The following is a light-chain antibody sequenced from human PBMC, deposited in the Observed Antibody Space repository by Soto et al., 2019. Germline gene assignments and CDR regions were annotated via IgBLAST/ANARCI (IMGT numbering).Light chain of an antibody. V-gene: IGLV7-46*01. CDR1: TGAVTSGHY. CDR3: LLSYSGALVV. Sequence: QAVVTQEPSLTVSPGGTITLTCGSSTGAVTSGHYPYWFQQKPGQAPRTMIYDTSNKHSWTPARLSGSLLGGKAALTLSGAQPEDEAEYYCLLSYSGALVVFGGGTKVTVL. CDR2: DTS. J-gene: IGLJ2*01.